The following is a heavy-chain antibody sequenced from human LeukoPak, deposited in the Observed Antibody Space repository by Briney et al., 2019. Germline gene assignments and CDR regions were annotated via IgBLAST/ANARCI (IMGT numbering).Heavy chain of an antibody. CDR2: ISYDGGNK. J-gene: IGHJ5*02. CDR1: GFTFSSYG. Sequence: SGGSLRLSCAASGFTFSSYGMHWVRQAPGKGLEWVAVISYDGGNKYYADSVKGRFTISRDNSKNTLYLQMNSLRAEDTAVYYCAKSERFDPWGQGTLVTVSS. V-gene: IGHV3-30*18. CDR3: AKSERFDP.